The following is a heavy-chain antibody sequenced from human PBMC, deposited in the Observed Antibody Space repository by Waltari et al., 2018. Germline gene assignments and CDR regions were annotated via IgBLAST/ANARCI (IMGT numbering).Heavy chain of an antibody. J-gene: IGHJ4*02. CDR3: ARKGGRGYTYGPFYYDS. CDR2: INSDGSSI. D-gene: IGHD5-18*01. Sequence: EVQLVEAGGDIVQPGGSLRLSCAASGFRFSDYWMHWVRQVPGKGLGWVSRINSDGSSISYSDSVEGRFTISRDNSKNMLYLQLNSLRAEDTAVYYCARKGGRGYTYGPFYYDSWGQGTLVTVSS. CDR1: GFRFSDYW. V-gene: IGHV3-74*01.